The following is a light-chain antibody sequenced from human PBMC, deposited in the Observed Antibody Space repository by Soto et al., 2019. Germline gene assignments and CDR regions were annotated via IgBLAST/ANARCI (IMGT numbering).Light chain of an antibody. CDR1: QTITSY. J-gene: IGKJ1*01. V-gene: IGKV1-5*03. CDR2: KAS. Sequence: DAQMTQSPSTLSASLGDRVTSACRASQTITSYVAWYQQKPEQAPKLLIYKASSLQSGVPSRCSGSGSGTEFTLTIGSLHADDFATYYCQHYNSYRWAFGRGTKVDIK. CDR3: QHYNSYRWA.